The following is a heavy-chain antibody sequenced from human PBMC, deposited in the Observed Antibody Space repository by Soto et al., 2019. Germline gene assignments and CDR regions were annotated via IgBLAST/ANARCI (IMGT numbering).Heavy chain of an antibody. V-gene: IGHV4-34*12. Sequence: PSETLSLTCGVSGACFHSYYWSWLRQSPGKGLEWIGEIIHTGETNYNPSLKSRVTISADASKNQFSLKLNSVTATDSAMYYCAREGLYSSSWFNLWGQGTQVTVSS. J-gene: IGHJ5*02. CDR2: IIHTGET. D-gene: IGHD6-13*01. CDR3: AREGLYSSSWFNL. CDR1: GACFHSYY.